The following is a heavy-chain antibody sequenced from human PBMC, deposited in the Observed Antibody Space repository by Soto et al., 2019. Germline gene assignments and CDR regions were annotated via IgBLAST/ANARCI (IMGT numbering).Heavy chain of an antibody. Sequence: XTLSLPCTVSGGPISSFYWSWIRQPPGKGLEWIGYIYYSGSTNYKPSLKSRVTISVYTSKNQFSLKLSSVTAADTAVYYCAREILGWFDPWGQGTLGTVS. CDR1: GGPISSFY. CDR2: IYYSGST. CDR3: AREILGWFDP. J-gene: IGHJ5*02. V-gene: IGHV4-59*01.